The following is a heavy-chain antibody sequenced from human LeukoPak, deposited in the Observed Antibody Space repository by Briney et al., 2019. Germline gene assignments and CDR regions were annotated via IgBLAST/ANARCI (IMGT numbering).Heavy chain of an antibody. CDR2: ISAYNGNT. V-gene: IGHV1-18*01. D-gene: IGHD2-2*01. J-gene: IGHJ6*03. CDR3: ARRYCSSTSCNYYYMDG. Sequence: GASVKVSCKASGYTFTSYGISWVRQAPGQGLEWMGWISAYNGNTNYAQKLQGRVTMTTDTSTSTAYMELRSLRSDDTAVYYCARRYCSSTSCNYYYMDGWGKGTTVTVSS. CDR1: GYTFTSYG.